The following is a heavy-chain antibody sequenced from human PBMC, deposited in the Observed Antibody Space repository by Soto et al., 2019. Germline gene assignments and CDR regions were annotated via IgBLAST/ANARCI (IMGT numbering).Heavy chain of an antibody. J-gene: IGHJ4*02. CDR1: GYTFTSYA. D-gene: IGHD3-3*01. V-gene: IGHV1-3*01. CDR2: INAGNGNT. Sequence: ASVKVSCKASGYTFTSYAMHWVRQAPGQRLEWMGWINAGNGNTRYSQKFQGRVTITRDTSASTAYMELSSLRSEDTAVYYCARDMYYDFWSGLFDYWGQGTLVTVSS. CDR3: ARDMYYDFWSGLFDY.